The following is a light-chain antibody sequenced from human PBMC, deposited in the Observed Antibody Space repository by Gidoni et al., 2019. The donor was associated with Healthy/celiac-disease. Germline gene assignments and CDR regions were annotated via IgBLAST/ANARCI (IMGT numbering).Light chain of an antibody. CDR2: GAS. J-gene: IGKJ1*01. V-gene: IGKV3-20*01. Sequence: ELVLTQSPVTLSLSPGERATLSCRASQSVSSSYLAWYQQKPGQAPRLLIYGASSRATGIPDRFSGSGSGTDFTLTISRLEPEDFAVYYCQQYGSSPSWTFXXXTKVEIK. CDR1: QSVSSSY. CDR3: QQYGSSPSWT.